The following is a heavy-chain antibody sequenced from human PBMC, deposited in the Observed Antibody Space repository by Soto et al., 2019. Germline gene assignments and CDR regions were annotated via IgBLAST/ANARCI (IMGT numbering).Heavy chain of an antibody. V-gene: IGHV1-69*01. J-gene: IGHJ4*02. CDR2: IIPIFGTA. CDR1: GGTFSSYA. Sequence: QVQLVQSGAEVKKPGSSVKVSCKASGGTFSSYAISWVRQAPGQELEWMGGIIPIFGTANYAQKFQGRVTITADESTSTAYMELSSLRSEDTAVYYCARADSGFDSSGYYYYTYWGQGTLVTVSS. D-gene: IGHD3-22*01. CDR3: ARADSGFDSSGYYYYTY.